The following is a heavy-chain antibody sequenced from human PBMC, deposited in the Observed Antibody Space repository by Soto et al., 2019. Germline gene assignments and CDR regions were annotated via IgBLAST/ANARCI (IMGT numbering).Heavy chain of an antibody. CDR1: GGSISSGGYS. J-gene: IGHJ4*02. CDR2: IYHSGST. Sequence: PSETLSLTCAVSGGSISSGGYSWSWIRQPPGKGLEWIGYIYHSGSTYYNPSLKSRVTISVDTSKNQFSLNLNSVTAADTAVYYCARWVEVSLDYFDSWGQGTPVTV. V-gene: IGHV4-30-2*01. D-gene: IGHD1-20*01. CDR3: ARWVEVSLDYFDS.